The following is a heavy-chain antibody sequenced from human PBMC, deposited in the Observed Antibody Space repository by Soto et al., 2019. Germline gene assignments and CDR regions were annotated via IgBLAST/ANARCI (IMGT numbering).Heavy chain of an antibody. Sequence: SETLSLTCAVYGGSFSGYYWSWIRQPPGKGLEWIGEINHSGSTNYNPSLKSRVTISVDTSKNQFSLKLSSVTAADTAVYYCARESEMITFGGVIVAPFDYWGQGTLVTVSS. J-gene: IGHJ4*02. V-gene: IGHV4-34*01. CDR1: GGSFSGYY. CDR3: ARESEMITFGGVIVAPFDY. CDR2: INHSGST. D-gene: IGHD3-16*02.